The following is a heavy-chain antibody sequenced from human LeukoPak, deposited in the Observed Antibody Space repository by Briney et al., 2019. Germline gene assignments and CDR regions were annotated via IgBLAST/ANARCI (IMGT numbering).Heavy chain of an antibody. V-gene: IGHV3-53*01. CDR2: IYSGGST. Sequence: GGSLRLSCAASGFTLSSNYMSWVRQAPGKGLEWVSVIYSGGSTYYADSVKGRFTISRDNSKNTLYLQMNSLRAEDTAVYYCARTDYYDSSGYLRDYWGQGTLVTVSS. J-gene: IGHJ4*02. CDR3: ARTDYYDSSGYLRDY. CDR1: GFTLSSNY. D-gene: IGHD3-22*01.